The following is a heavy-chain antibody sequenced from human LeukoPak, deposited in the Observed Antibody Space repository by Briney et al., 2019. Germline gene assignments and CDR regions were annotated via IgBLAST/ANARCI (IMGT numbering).Heavy chain of an antibody. CDR1: GFTVSSNY. CDR2: IYSGGST. D-gene: IGHD6-19*01. CDR3: ARSAGKAVAGAIFDY. J-gene: IGHJ4*02. Sequence: GGSLRLSCAASGFTVSSNYMSWVRQAPGKGLEWVSVIYSGGSTYYADSVKGRFTISRDNSKNTLYLQMNSLRAEDTAVYYCARSAGKAVAGAIFDYWGQGTLVAVSS. V-gene: IGHV3-66*01.